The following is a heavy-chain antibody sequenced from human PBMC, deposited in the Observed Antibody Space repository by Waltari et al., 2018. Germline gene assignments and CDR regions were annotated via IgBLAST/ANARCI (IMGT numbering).Heavy chain of an antibody. CDR1: GYTLTELS. J-gene: IGHJ6*02. CDR2: FEPEDGET. V-gene: IGHV1-24*01. CDR3: ATLNHLVNGMDV. Sequence: QVQLVQSGAEVKKPGASVKVSCKVSGYTLTELSMHWVRQAPGKGLEWMGGFEPEDGETIYAQKFQGRVTMTEDTATDTAYMELSSLRSEDTAVYYCATLNHLVNGMDVWGQGTTVTVSS. D-gene: IGHD2-2*01.